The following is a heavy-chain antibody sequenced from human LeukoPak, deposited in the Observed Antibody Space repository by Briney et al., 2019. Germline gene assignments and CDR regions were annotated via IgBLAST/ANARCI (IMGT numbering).Heavy chain of an antibody. CDR3: ARLGYCSSSSCYVFAFDI. CDR2: IYSTGST. CDR1: GGSFSGYY. V-gene: IGHV4-59*10. D-gene: IGHD2-2*01. J-gene: IGHJ3*02. Sequence: SETLSLTCAVYGGSFSGYYWSWIRQPAGKGLEWIGLIYSTGSTNYNPSLKSRVTMSVDTSKNQFSLKLSSVTAADTAVYYCARLGYCSSSSCYVFAFDIWGQGTMVTVSS.